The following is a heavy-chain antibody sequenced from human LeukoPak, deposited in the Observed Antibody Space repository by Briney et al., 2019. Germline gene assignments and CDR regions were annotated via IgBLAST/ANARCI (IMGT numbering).Heavy chain of an antibody. Sequence: SVKVSCKASGGTFSIYAISWVRQAPGQGLEWMGGIIPIFGTANYAQKFQGRVTITTDESTSTAYMELSSLRSEDTAVYYCASSGVVPAAIAPFDYWGQGTLVTVSS. D-gene: IGHD2-2*02. CDR1: GGTFSIYA. CDR3: ASSGVVPAAIAPFDY. CDR2: IIPIFGTA. V-gene: IGHV1-69*05. J-gene: IGHJ4*02.